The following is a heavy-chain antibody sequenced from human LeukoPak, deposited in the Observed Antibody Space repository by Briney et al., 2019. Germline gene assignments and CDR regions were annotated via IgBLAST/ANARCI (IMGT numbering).Heavy chain of an antibody. CDR1: GFTFSSYG. CDR2: ISNDGSVK. D-gene: IGHD1-7*01. J-gene: IGHJ5*02. V-gene: IGHV3-30*18. CDR3: AKEPPGRWNLNP. Sequence: GGSLRLSCAASGFTFSSYGMHWIRQAPGKGLEWVAVISNDGSVKYYVDSVKGRFTISRDNSKDTLYLQINSLGADDTAVYYCAKEPPGRWNLNPWGQGTQVVVSS.